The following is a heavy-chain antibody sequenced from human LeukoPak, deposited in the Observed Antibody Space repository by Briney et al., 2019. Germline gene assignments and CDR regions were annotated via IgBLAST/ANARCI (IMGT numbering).Heavy chain of an antibody. D-gene: IGHD2-21*01. CDR2: IFNGGST. J-gene: IGHJ4*02. CDR3: AAPDCGADCYSFDY. CDR1: GFTVNGNC. V-gene: IGHV3-66*01. Sequence: GGSLRLSCAASGFTVNGNCMSWVRQAPGKGLEWVSVIFNGGSTYFADSVKGRFTMSRDNSENTLYLQMNSLRAEDTAVYYCAAPDCGADCYSFDYWGQGTLVTVSS.